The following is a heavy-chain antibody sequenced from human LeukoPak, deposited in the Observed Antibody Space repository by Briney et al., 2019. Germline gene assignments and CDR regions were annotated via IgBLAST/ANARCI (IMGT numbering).Heavy chain of an antibody. CDR3: AGEDVRVATIGLDY. CDR2: IWYDGSNK. D-gene: IGHD5-12*01. CDR1: VFTSSSYC. J-gene: IGHJ4*02. V-gene: IGHV3-33*01. Sequence: GGSLRLSCAASVFTSSSYCMQWVRQAPSKGREWVAVIWYDGSNKYYADSVKGRFTISRDNSKNTLYLQMNSLRAEDTAVYYCAGEDVRVATIGLDYWGQGTLVTVSS.